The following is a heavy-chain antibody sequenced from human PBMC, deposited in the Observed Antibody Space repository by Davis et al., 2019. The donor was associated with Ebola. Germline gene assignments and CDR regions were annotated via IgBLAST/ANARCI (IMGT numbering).Heavy chain of an antibody. CDR3: ASGLVRGESYWYFDL. D-gene: IGHD6-6*01. V-gene: IGHV1-69*10. J-gene: IGHJ2*01. Sequence: SVNVSCKASGGTFSSYAIIWVRQAPGQGLEWMGGIILILGIANYAQKFRGRVTITADESTSTAYMELSSLRSEDTAVYYCASGLVRGESYWYFDLWGRGTLVTVSS. CDR1: GGTFSSYA. CDR2: IILILGIA.